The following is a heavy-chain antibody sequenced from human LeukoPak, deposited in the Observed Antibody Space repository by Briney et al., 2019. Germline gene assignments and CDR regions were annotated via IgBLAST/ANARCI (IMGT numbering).Heavy chain of an antibody. J-gene: IGHJ4*02. D-gene: IGHD3-22*01. V-gene: IGHV3-21*01. Sequence: KAGGSLRLSCTVSGIPFSRYTMNWVRQAPGKGLERVSSIHETSRYMYYADSVRGRFTISRDNARNSLFLQMNGLKVDDTAVYYCARIEDSSDHSVDVDSWGRGTLVTLSS. CDR2: IHETSRYM. CDR1: GIPFSRYT. CDR3: ARIEDSSDHSVDVDS.